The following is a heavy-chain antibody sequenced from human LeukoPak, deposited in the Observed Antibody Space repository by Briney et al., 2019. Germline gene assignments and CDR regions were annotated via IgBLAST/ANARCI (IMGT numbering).Heavy chain of an antibody. CDR1: GYTFTGYY. CDR3: ARGADSSSSDY. Sequence: ASVKVSCKASGYTFTGYYMHWVRQAPGQGLEWMGRINLNSGGTNYAQKFQGRVTMTRDTSISTAYMELSRLRSDDTAVYYCARGADSSSSDYWGQGTLVTVSS. D-gene: IGHD6-13*01. CDR2: INLNSGGT. J-gene: IGHJ4*02. V-gene: IGHV1-2*06.